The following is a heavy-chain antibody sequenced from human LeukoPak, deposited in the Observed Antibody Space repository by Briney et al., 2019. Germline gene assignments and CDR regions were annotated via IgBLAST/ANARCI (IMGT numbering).Heavy chain of an antibody. CDR2: INSGGTT. V-gene: IGHV3-53*01. D-gene: IGHD2-15*01. CDR1: GFIVSSTY. Sequence: PGGSLRLSCAASGFIVSSTYMNWVRQAPGKGLEWISVINSGGTTYYADSVKGRFTISRDDSNNMLFLQMNSLRAEDTALYYCAKIDSDYYIDFWGQGTLVTVSS. CDR3: AKIDSDYYIDF. J-gene: IGHJ4*02.